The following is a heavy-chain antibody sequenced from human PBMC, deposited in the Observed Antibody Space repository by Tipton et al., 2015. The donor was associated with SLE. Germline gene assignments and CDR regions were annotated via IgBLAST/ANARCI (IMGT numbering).Heavy chain of an antibody. CDR2: INHSGST. CDR1: GGSISSSNW. D-gene: IGHD3-22*01. J-gene: IGHJ4*02. V-gene: IGHV4-4*02. Sequence: TLSLTCAVSGGSISSSNWWSWVRQPPGKGLEWIGEINHSGSTNYNPSLKSRVTISVDTSKSQFSLKLSSVTAADTAVYYCARGPHLYGFDYYDSSGPDYWGQGTLVTVSS. CDR3: ARGPHLYGFDYYDSSGPDY.